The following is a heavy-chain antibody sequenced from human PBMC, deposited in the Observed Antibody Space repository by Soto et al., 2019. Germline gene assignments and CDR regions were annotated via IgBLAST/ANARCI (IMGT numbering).Heavy chain of an antibody. J-gene: IGHJ4*02. D-gene: IGHD2-2*01. CDR2: ISGSGGST. Sequence: PGGSLRLSCAASGFTYSSYAMSWVRQATGKGLEWVSAISGSGGSTYYADSVKGRFTISRDNSKNTLYLQMNSLRAEDTAVYYCAKVGGSTSPFDYWGQGTLVTVTS. CDR1: GFTYSSYA. V-gene: IGHV3-23*01. CDR3: AKVGGSTSPFDY.